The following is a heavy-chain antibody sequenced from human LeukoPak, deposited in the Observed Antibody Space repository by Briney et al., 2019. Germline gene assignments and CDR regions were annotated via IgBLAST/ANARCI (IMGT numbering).Heavy chain of an antibody. Sequence: GGSLRLSCAASGFTFSSYAMSWVRQAPGKGLGWVSAISGSGGSTYYADSVKGRFTISRDNSKNTLYLQMNSLRAEDTAVYYCAKSFGCSGGSCYSDAFDIWGQGTMVTVSS. CDR3: AKSFGCSGGSCYSDAFDI. J-gene: IGHJ3*02. CDR2: ISGSGGST. V-gene: IGHV3-23*01. CDR1: GFTFSSYA. D-gene: IGHD2-15*01.